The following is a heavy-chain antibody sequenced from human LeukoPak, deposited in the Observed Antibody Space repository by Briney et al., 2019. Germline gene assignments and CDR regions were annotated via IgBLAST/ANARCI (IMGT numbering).Heavy chain of an antibody. CDR2: ISGSGSTT. CDR3: AKAAAGFNWYYYGMDV. V-gene: IGHV3-23*01. D-gene: IGHD6-13*01. J-gene: IGHJ6*02. Sequence: GAPLRLSCAASGFTFSSSAMIWVRQAPGKGLEWVSSISGSGSTTYYEDSVKGRFTISRDNSKNSLYLQMNSLRAEDTAVYYCAKAAAGFNWYYYGMDVWGQGTTVTVSS. CDR1: GFTFSSSA.